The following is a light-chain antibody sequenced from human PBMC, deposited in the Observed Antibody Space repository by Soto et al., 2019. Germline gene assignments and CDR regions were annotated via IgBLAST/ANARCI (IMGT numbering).Light chain of an antibody. Sequence: DIQMTQSPSSLSASVGDRVTITCQASQDISNYLNWYQQKPGKAPKLLIYDASNLETGVPSRFSGSGSGTDFTFTSSSLQPEDIATYYCQQSYSNPNFGGGTKVDIK. CDR2: DAS. J-gene: IGKJ4*01. CDR1: QDISNY. V-gene: IGKV1-33*01. CDR3: QQSYSNPN.